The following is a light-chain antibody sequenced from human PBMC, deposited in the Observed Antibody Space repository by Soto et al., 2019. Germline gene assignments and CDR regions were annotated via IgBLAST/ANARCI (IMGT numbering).Light chain of an antibody. Sequence: DIVMTQSPDSLTVSLGERATINCKSSQSVLYSSNNNNYLAWYKQKPGQPPKLLIYWASTRESGFPDRFSGSGSGKDFNLTISRLQAEDVAVYYCQQYYTTPWTLGQGTKVEI. CDR3: QQYYTTPWT. J-gene: IGKJ1*01. V-gene: IGKV4-1*01. CDR2: WAS. CDR1: QSVLYSSNNNNY.